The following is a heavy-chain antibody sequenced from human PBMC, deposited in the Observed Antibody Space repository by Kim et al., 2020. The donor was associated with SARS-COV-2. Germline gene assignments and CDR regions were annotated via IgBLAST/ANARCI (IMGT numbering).Heavy chain of an antibody. CDR3: ASIVVVPAAMLGYYYYGMDV. Sequence: SETLSLTCAVSGGSISSSNWWSWVRQPPGKGLEWIGEIYHSGSTNYNPSLKSRVTISVDKSKNQFSLKLSSVTAANTAVYYCASIVVVPAAMLGYYYYGMDVWGQGTTVTVSS. CDR2: IYHSGST. CDR1: GGSISSSNW. J-gene: IGHJ6*02. D-gene: IGHD2-2*01. V-gene: IGHV4-4*02.